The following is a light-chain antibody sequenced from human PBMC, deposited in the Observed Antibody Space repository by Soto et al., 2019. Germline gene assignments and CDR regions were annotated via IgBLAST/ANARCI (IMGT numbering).Light chain of an antibody. CDR2: AAS. J-gene: IGKJ2*01. CDR1: QTISNY. V-gene: IGKV1-39*01. CDR3: QQSHGIPYT. Sequence: DIQMTLSPSSLSASVGDRVTITCRASQTISNYLNWYQQEPGKSPKLLIYAASSLQSGVQLMCSGSGAATYFTLTIRSLPPEDFASYYYQQSHGIPYTFGQGTQLEIK.